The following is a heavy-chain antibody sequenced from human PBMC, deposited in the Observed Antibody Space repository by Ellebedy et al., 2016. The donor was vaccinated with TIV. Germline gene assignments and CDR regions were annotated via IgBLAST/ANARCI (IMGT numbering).Heavy chain of an antibody. V-gene: IGHV3-48*04. J-gene: IGHJ3*02. CDR3: ARDMAWGNERVNDALDI. CDR1: GFTFTPYS. D-gene: IGHD7-27*01. CDR2: ISHSSLTI. Sequence: ESLKISCAASGFTFTPYSMNWVRQAPGKGLEWVSYISHSSLTIYYADSVKGRFTISRDNAENSLYLQMSSLRADDTAMYYCARDMAWGNERVNDALDIWGQGTMVTVSP.